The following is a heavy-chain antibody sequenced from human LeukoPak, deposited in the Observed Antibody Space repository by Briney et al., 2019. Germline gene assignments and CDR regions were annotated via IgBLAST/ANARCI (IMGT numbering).Heavy chain of an antibody. J-gene: IGHJ4*02. Sequence: ASVKVSCKASGYTFTSYDINWARQATGQGLEWMGWMNPNSGNTGYAQKFQGRVAITRDTSASTAYMELSSLRSEDTAVYYCARDPRSGYHDYWGQGTLVTVSS. CDR2: MNPNSGNT. CDR3: ARDPRSGYHDY. D-gene: IGHD3-22*01. CDR1: GYTFTSYD. V-gene: IGHV1-8*01.